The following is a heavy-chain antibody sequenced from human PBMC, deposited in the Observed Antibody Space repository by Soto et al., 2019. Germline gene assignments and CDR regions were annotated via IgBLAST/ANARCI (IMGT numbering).Heavy chain of an antibody. CDR2: ISYSEIT. CDR1: GASIISSY. V-gene: IGHV4-59*08. J-gene: IGHJ4*02. Sequence: SDTLSFTCTVSGASIISSYWTWIRQPPGKGLEWIGYISYSEITNYNPSLKSRVTLSVDTSKNQFSLKLSSVTAADTAVYYCARFYYRSSEYGFDSWGQGTRVTVS. CDR3: ARFYYRSSEYGFDS. D-gene: IGHD3-22*01.